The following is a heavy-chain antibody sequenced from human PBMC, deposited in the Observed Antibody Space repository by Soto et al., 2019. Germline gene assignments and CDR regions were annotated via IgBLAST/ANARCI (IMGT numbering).Heavy chain of an antibody. CDR2: INSDGSST. J-gene: IGHJ3*01. Sequence: PGGSLRLSCAASGFTFSSYWMQWVRQAPGKGLVWVSRINSDGSSTSYADSVKGRFTISRDNAKNTLYLQMNSLRAEDTAVYYCARDQESSPWNPLSVWGQGTMVTVSS. CDR3: ARDQESSPWNPLSV. CDR1: GFTFSSYW. D-gene: IGHD1-1*01. V-gene: IGHV3-74*01.